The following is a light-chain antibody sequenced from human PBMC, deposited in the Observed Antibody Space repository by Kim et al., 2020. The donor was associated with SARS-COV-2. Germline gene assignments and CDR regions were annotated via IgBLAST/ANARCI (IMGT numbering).Light chain of an antibody. CDR1: KLGKHN. CDR3: QVWETRSYLFV. V-gene: IGLV3-21*02. CDR2: HDS. Sequence: SYELTQPPSVSVAPGQTATITCEGDKLGKHNVHWYLQKPGQAPVLVVYHDSDRPSGIPERFSGSNSGNTATLTISGAEVRDEADYYCQVWETRSYLFVFGAGTKVTVL. J-gene: IGLJ1*01.